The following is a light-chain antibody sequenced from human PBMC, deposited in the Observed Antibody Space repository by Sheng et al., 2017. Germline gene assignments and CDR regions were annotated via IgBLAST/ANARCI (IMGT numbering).Light chain of an antibody. CDR2: KDS. Sequence: SYELTQPPSVSVSPGQTATITCSGDELPKQYAYWYKQKPGQAPVLLIYKDSERPSEIPERFSGSSSGTTVTLTISGVQAEDEADYYCQSTDSSDNYVFGTGTKVT. CDR3: QSTDSSDNYV. CDR1: ELPKQY. V-gene: IGLV3-25*03. J-gene: IGLJ1*01.